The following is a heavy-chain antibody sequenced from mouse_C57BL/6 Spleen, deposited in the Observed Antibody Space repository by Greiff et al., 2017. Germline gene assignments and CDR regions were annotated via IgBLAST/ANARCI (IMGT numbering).Heavy chain of an antibody. V-gene: IGHV1-52*01. CDR2: IDPSDSET. J-gene: IGHJ4*01. CDR3: AREGFDYNAMDY. D-gene: IGHD2-12*01. CDR1: GYTFTSYW. Sequence: QVQLQQPGAELVRPGSSVKLSCKASGYTFTSYWMHWVKQRPIQGLEWIGNIDPSDSETHYNQKFKDKATLTVDKSSSTAYMQLSSLTSEDSAVYYCAREGFDYNAMDYWGQGTSVTVSS.